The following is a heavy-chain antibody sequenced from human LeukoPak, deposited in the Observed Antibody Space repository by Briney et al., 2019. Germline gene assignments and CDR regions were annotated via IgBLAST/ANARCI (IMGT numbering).Heavy chain of an antibody. CDR3: ARDRGWFDP. CDR2: IYSGGKT. Sequence: GGSLRLSCAASRLIVSSNYMAWVRQAPGKGLEWVSVIYSGGKTYYADSVKGRFTISRDNSKNPLYLQMNSLRAEDTAVYYCARDRGWFDPWGLGTLVTASS. J-gene: IGHJ5*02. CDR1: RLIVSSNY. V-gene: IGHV3-66*01.